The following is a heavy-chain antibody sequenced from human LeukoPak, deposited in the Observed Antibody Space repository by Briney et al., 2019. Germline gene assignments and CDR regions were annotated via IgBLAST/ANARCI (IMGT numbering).Heavy chain of an antibody. CDR3: ARDLPDIVVVPAAHDY. J-gene: IGHJ4*02. CDR2: ISYDGSNK. CDR1: GFTFSSYA. V-gene: IGHV3-30-3*01. D-gene: IGHD2-2*01. Sequence: GGSLRLSFAASGFTFSSYAMHWVRQAPGKGLEWVAVISYDGSNKYYADSVKGRFTISRDNSKNTLYLQMNSLRAEDTAVYYCARDLPDIVVVPAAHDYWGQGTLVTVSS.